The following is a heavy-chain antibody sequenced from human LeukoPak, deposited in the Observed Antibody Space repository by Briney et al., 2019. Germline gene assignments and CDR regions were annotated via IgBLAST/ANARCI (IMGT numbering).Heavy chain of an antibody. J-gene: IGHJ3*02. CDR1: GYTFTSYG. Sequence: ASVKVSCKASGYTFTSYGISWVRQAPGQGLEWMGWISAYNGNTNYAQKLQGRVTMTRDMSTSTVYMELSSLRSEDTAVYYCARDKGYDSSGYYYVDAFDIWGQGTMVTVSS. CDR2: ISAYNGNT. V-gene: IGHV1-18*01. CDR3: ARDKGYDSSGYYYVDAFDI. D-gene: IGHD3-22*01.